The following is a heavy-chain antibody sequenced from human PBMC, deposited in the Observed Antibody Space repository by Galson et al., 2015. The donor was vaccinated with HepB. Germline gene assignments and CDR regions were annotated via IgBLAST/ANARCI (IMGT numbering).Heavy chain of an antibody. CDR3: ARAGYGGNRKESGDY. CDR1: GGTFSSYA. D-gene: IGHD4-23*01. J-gene: IGHJ4*02. Sequence: SVKVSCKASGGTFSSYAISWVRQAPGQGLEWMGGIIPIFGTANYAQKFQGRVTITADKSTSTAYMELSSLRSEDTAVYYCARAGYGGNRKESGDYWGQGTLVTVSS. CDR2: IIPIFGTA. V-gene: IGHV1-69*06.